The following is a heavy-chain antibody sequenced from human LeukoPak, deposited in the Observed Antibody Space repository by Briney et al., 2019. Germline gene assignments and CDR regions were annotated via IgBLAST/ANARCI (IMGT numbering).Heavy chain of an antibody. J-gene: IGHJ5*02. Sequence: SETLSLTCAVYGGSFSGYYWSWIRQPAGKGLEWIGRIYTSGSTNYNPSLKSRVTMSVDTSKNQFSLKLSSVTAADTAVYYCARESTTTWGGRFDPWGQGTQVTVFS. CDR2: IYTSGST. CDR1: GGSFSGYY. V-gene: IGHV4-4*07. D-gene: IGHD2-2*01. CDR3: ARESTTTWGGRFDP.